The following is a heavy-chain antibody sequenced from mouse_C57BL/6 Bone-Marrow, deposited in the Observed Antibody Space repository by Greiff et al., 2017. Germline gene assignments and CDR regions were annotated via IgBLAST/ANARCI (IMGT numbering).Heavy chain of an antibody. CDR2: IDPENGDT. Sequence: EVQLQASGAELVRPGASVKLSCTASGFNIKDDYMHWVKQRPEQGLEWIGWIDPENGDTEYASKFQGKATITADTSSNTAYLQLSSLTSEDTAVYYCTPSTVVATDYWGQGTTLTVSS. CDR3: TPSTVVATDY. V-gene: IGHV14-4*01. CDR1: GFNIKDDY. D-gene: IGHD1-1*01. J-gene: IGHJ2*01.